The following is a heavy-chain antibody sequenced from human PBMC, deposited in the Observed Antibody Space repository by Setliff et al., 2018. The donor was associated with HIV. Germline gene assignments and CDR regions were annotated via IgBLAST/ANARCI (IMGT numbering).Heavy chain of an antibody. CDR1: GGSINRSNYY. V-gene: IGHV4-39*01. D-gene: IGHD6-19*01. CDR2: ISYTGST. CDR3: ASSSGWYGAAQFDP. Sequence: PSETLSLTCTVPGGSINRSNYYWGWIRQPPGKGLEWIGTISYTGSTYYDPSLKSRVTISLDTSKNQFSLKLSSLTAADTAVYYCASSSGWYGAAQFDPWGQGTRVTVSS. J-gene: IGHJ5*02.